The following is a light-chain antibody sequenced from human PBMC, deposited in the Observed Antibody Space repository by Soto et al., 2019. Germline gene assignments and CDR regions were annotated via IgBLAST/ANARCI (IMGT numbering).Light chain of an antibody. Sequence: QSVLTQPPSASGTPGQRVTISCSGSSSNIGSNTVNWYQQLPGTAPKLLIYSNNQRPSGVPDRFSGSKSGTSSSLAISVLQSEDEDDYYCAAWYDSLNGVVFGGGTKLTVL. J-gene: IGLJ2*01. V-gene: IGLV1-44*01. CDR1: SSNIGSNT. CDR2: SNN. CDR3: AAWYDSLNGVV.